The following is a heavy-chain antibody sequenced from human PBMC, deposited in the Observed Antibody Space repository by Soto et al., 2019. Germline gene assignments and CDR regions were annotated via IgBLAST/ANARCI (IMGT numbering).Heavy chain of an antibody. CDR3: ARDSYANAFDV. CDR2: IKQSGGT. V-gene: IGHV4-34*01. J-gene: IGHJ3*01. CDR1: GASLSGYD. D-gene: IGHD3-10*01. Sequence: SETLSLTCAVYGASLSGYDWSWIRQPPGKGLEWIGEIKQSGGTNYNPSLKSRVTISMDTSKNQFSLRLKSVTAADTARYYCARDSYANAFDVWGRGKMVTVSS.